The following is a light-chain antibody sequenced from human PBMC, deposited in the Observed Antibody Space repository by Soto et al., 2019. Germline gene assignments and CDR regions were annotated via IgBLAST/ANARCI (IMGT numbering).Light chain of an antibody. CDR3: QHYNSYSEA. V-gene: IGKV1-5*03. Sequence: SGSVGDRVTITCRASQTISSWLAWYQQKPGKDPKLLIYKASTLKSGVPSRFSGSGSGTEFTLTISSLQPDDFATYYCQHYNSYSEAFGQGTKVELK. CDR2: KAS. J-gene: IGKJ1*01. CDR1: QTISSW.